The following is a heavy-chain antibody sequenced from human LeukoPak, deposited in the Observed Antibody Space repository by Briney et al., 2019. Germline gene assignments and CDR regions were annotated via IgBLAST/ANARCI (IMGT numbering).Heavy chain of an antibody. CDR1: GGTFSSYA. CDR3: ARGVAAAALVIDY. V-gene: IGHV1-69*06. CDR2: IIPIFGTA. D-gene: IGHD6-13*01. Sequence: GASVRVSCKASGGTFSSYAISWVRQAPGQGLEWMGGIIPIFGTANYAQKFQGRVTITADKSTSTAYMELSSLRSEDTAVYYCARGVAAAALVIDYWGQGTLVTVSS. J-gene: IGHJ4*02.